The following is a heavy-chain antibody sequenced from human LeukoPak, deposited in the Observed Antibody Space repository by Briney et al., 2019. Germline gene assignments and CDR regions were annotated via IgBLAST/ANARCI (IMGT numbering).Heavy chain of an antibody. J-gene: IGHJ4*02. CDR3: ARGGLVGSTKNYFDY. CDR1: GYSFTTYW. Sequence: GESLKISCKASGYSFTTYWIGWVRQMPGKGLEWKGIIYPGDSDTRYSPSFQGQVTISADKSITTAYLQWSSLKASDTAMYYCARGGLVGSTKNYFDYWGQGTLVTVSS. CDR2: IYPGDSDT. V-gene: IGHV5-51*01. D-gene: IGHD1-26*01.